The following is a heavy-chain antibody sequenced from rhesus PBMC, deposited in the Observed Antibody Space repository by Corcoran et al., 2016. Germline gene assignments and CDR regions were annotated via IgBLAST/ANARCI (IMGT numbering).Heavy chain of an antibody. CDR3: ARAVCTGSGCYGDH. CDR2: INSGGGST. J-gene: IGHJ4*01. V-gene: IGHV3-28*01. D-gene: IGHD2-21*01. CDR1: GFTFSSYW. Sequence: EVQLVESGGGLAKPGGSLRLSCAASGFTFSSYWMNWVRQTPGKGLDWISTINSGGGSTYYADSVKGRFTISRENAKNTLYLQMDSLRAEDTALYYCARAVCTGSGCYGDHWGQGVLVTVSS.